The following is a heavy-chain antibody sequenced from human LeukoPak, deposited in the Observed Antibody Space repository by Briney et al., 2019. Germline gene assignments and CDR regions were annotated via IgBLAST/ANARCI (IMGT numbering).Heavy chain of an antibody. CDR2: IKQDGSEK. J-gene: IGHJ4*02. CDR3: ARDRSRLTY. CDR1: GFTFSNSW. Sequence: PGGSLRLSCVASGFTFSNSWMGWVRQAPGKGLEWVANIKQDGSEKSYVYSVKGRFTISKDNAKSSLYLQMNSLRVEDTALDYCARDRSRLTYWGQGTLVTVSS. V-gene: IGHV3-7*01.